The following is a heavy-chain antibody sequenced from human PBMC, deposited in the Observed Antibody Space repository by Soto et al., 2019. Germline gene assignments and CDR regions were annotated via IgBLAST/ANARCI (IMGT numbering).Heavy chain of an antibody. Sequence: SETLSLTCTVSGVSIISSSYYWGWIRQPPGKGLEWIGSIYYSGSTYYNPSLKSRVTISVDTSKNQFSLKLSSVTAADTAVYYCARRNSSSWLYYYYYMDVWGEGTTVT. CDR1: GVSIISSSYY. CDR3: ARRNSSSWLYYYYYMDV. D-gene: IGHD6-13*01. V-gene: IGHV4-39*01. J-gene: IGHJ6*03. CDR2: IYYSGST.